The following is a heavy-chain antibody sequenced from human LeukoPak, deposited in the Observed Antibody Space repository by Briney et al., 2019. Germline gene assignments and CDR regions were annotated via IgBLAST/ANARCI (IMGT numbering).Heavy chain of an antibody. V-gene: IGHV1-2*02. D-gene: IGHD4-23*01. CDR2: INPNSGGT. Sequence: ASVKVSCKASGYTFTGYYMHWVRQAPGQGLEWMGWINPNSGGTNYAQKLQGRVTMTRDTSISTAYMELRSLRSDDTAVYYCARGSYGGILQHAFDIWGQGTMVTVSS. CDR3: ARGSYGGILQHAFDI. J-gene: IGHJ3*02. CDR1: GYTFTGYY.